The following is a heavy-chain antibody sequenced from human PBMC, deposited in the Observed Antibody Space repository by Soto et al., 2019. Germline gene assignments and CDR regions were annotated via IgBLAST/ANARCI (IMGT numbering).Heavy chain of an antibody. D-gene: IGHD3-9*01. J-gene: IGHJ4*02. CDR2: INHSGST. CDR1: GGSFSGYY. CDR3: AVVVRDFEYYFDY. Sequence: PSETLSLTCAVYGGSFSGYYWSWIRQPPGKGLEWIGEINHSGSTNYNPSLKSRVTISVDTSKNQFSLKLSSVTAADTAVYCCAVVVRDFEYYFDYWGQGTLVTVS. V-gene: IGHV4-34*01.